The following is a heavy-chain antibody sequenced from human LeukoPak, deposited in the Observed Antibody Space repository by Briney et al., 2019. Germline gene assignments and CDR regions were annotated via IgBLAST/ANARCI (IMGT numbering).Heavy chain of an antibody. CDR2: IYSGGST. D-gene: IGHD3-16*02. V-gene: IGHV3-53*01. Sequence: GGSLRLSCAASGFTFSDAWMNWVRQAPGKGLEWVSVIYSGGSTYYADSVKGRFTISRDNSKNTLYLQMNSLRAEDTAVYYCARGTYYDYVWGSYPPDAFDIWGQGTMVTVSS. J-gene: IGHJ3*02. CDR1: GFTFSDAW. CDR3: ARGTYYDYVWGSYPPDAFDI.